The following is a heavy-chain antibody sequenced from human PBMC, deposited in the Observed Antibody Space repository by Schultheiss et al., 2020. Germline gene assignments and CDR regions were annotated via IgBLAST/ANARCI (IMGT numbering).Heavy chain of an antibody. J-gene: IGHJ5*02. CDR1: GGSFSGYY. CDR2: IYASGST. V-gene: IGHV4-59*10. D-gene: IGHD6-6*01. CDR3: ARKVVTSSSGGLDP. Sequence: SETLSLTCAVYGGSFSGYYWSWIRQPAGKGLEWIGRIYASGSTNYNPSLKSRVTISVDTSKNQFSLKLSSVTAADTAVYYCARKVVTSSSGGLDPWGQGTLVNVYS.